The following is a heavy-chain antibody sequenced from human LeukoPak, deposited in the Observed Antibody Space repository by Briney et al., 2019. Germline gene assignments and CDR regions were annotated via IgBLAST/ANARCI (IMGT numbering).Heavy chain of an antibody. CDR1: GGTFSSYA. V-gene: IGHV1-69*04. CDR3: ARDPPRQYYYDSSAKRDY. J-gene: IGHJ4*02. Sequence: PVASVKVSCKVSGGTFSSYAISWVRQAPGQVLEWMGRIIPILGIANYAQKFQGRVTITADKSTSTAYMELSSLRSEDTAVYYCARDPPRQYYYDSSAKRDYWGQGTLVTVSS. D-gene: IGHD3-22*01. CDR2: IIPILGIA.